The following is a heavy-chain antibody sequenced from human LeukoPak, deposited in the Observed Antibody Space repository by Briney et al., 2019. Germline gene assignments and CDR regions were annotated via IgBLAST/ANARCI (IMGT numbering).Heavy chain of an antibody. D-gene: IGHD2-15*01. CDR3: AKEGMGYCSGGGCYPYYFDY. V-gene: IGHV3-43*01. Sequence: PGGSLRLSCAASGFTFDDYGMSWVRQAPGKGLEWVSLISWDGGSTYYADSVKGRFTISRDNSKNSLYLQMNSLRTEDTALYYCAKEGMGYCSGGGCYPYYFDYWGQGTLVTVSS. J-gene: IGHJ4*02. CDR1: GFTFDDYG. CDR2: ISWDGGST.